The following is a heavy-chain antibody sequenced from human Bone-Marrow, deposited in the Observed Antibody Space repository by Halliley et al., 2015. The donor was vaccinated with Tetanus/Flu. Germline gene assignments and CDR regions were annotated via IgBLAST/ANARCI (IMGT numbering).Heavy chain of an antibody. CDR3: AKGFRWFGVTATIFNY. CDR1: GDSISGSAYY. CDR2: LFDSGDT. Sequence: TLSLTCAVSGDSISGSAYYWGWIRQPPGKGLEWIGHLFDSGDTSYNPSLKRRVAISVDTTKIQFSLKLSSVTPADTAVYFCAKGFRWFGVTATIFNYWGQGTLVTVSS. V-gene: IGHV4-39*01. J-gene: IGHJ4*02. D-gene: IGHD3-10*01.